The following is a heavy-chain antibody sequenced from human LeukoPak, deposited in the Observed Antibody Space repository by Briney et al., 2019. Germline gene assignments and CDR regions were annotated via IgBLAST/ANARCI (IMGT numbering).Heavy chain of an antibody. J-gene: IGHJ4*02. CDR1: GFTFSSYA. CDR3: AKKGGSDWPPRAFDH. V-gene: IGHV3-23*01. Sequence: GGSLRLSCAASGFTFSSYAMSWVRQAPGKGLEWVSGISGNAGDTFYADSVKGRFTISRDNSKNTLYLQMNSLRAEDTAVYYCAKKGGSDWPPRAFDHWGQGTLVTVSS. CDR2: ISGNAGDT. D-gene: IGHD6-19*01.